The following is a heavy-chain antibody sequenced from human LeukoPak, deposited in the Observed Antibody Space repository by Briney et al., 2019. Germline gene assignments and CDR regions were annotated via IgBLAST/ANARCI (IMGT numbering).Heavy chain of an antibody. CDR2: INPNSGAT. Sequence: ASVKVSCKASAYTFTGYFMHWVRQAPGQGPEWMGWINPNSGATSYAQKFDGRVTLSRDTSISTAYMGLSRLRSDDTALYYCVRRNPDCSGGYCFFACGGQGSLVTVSS. D-gene: IGHD2-15*01. V-gene: IGHV1-2*02. J-gene: IGHJ4*02. CDR1: AYTFTGYF. CDR3: VRRNPDCSGGYCFFAC.